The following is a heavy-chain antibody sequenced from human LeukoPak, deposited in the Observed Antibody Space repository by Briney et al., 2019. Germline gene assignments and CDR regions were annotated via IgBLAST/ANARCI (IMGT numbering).Heavy chain of an antibody. CDR1: GYSISSGYY. V-gene: IGHV4-38-2*01. J-gene: IGHJ4*02. D-gene: IGHD2-21*01. CDR3: ARAAPYCGGDCYPNYFDY. CDR2: IYHSGST. Sequence: SETLSLTCAVSGYSISSGYYWGWIRQPPGKGLEWIGSIYHSGSTYYNPSLKSRVTISVDTSKNQFSLKLSSVTPADTAVYYCARAAPYCGGDCYPNYFDYWGQGTLVTVSS.